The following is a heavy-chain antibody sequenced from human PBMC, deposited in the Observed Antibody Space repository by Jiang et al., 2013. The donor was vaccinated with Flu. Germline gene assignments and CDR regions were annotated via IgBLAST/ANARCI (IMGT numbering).Heavy chain of an antibody. J-gene: IGHJ4*02. CDR1: GFAFSDYA. CDR2: MSGSGLSI. Sequence: LLESGGDLVQPGGSLRLSCAASGFAFSDYAMSWVRQAPGKELEWVSGMSGSGLSIFYADSMKGRFTISRDNSKNTLYLQINSLRADDTAVYYCAKEASYGGYMDYWGQGTLVTVSA. D-gene: IGHD4/OR15-4a*01. V-gene: IGHV3-23*01. CDR3: AKEASYGGYMDY.